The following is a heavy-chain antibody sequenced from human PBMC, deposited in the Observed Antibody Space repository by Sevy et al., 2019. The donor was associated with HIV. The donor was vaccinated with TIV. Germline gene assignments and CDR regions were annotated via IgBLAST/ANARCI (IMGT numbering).Heavy chain of an antibody. CDR1: GFTVNSNY. CDR3: ARGKSGYGYALNY. CDR2: IHSDDTT. J-gene: IGHJ4*02. D-gene: IGHD5-18*01. Sequence: GGSLRLSCAASGFTVNSNYMTWVLQAPGKGLEGVSVIHSDDTTYHADSVKDRFTISRDNSKNTLYLHMSSLRAEDTAVYYCARGKSGYGYALNYWGQGTLVTVSS. V-gene: IGHV3-66*01.